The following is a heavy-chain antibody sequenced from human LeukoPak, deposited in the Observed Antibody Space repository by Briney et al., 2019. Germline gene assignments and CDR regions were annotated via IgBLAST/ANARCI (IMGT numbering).Heavy chain of an antibody. V-gene: IGHV4-61*02. CDR2: MYTSGRT. D-gene: IGHD1-20*01. CDR3: ASQTLTDDAFDI. Sequence: TSQTLSLTCTVSGGSVSSGTYYWNWIRQPAEKGLEWIGRMYTSGRTNYNPSLKSRVTISVDTSKNQFSLKLTTVTAADTAVYYCASQTLTDDAFDIWGQGTMVTVSS. J-gene: IGHJ3*02. CDR1: GGSVSSGTYY.